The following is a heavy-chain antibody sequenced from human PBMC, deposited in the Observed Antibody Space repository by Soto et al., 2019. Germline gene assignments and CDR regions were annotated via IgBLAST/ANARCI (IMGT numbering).Heavy chain of an antibody. CDR2: IGLSGDTI. CDR1: GFSFTNYE. Sequence: GGSLRLSCAVSGFSFTNYEMNWVRQAPGKGLEWIAYIGLSGDTIYYADSVKGRFTISRDHAKNSLELQMNSLRADDTALYYCARESFSASPNFFDYWGQGTQVTVSS. V-gene: IGHV3-48*03. CDR3: ARESFSASPNFFDY. D-gene: IGHD3-16*01. J-gene: IGHJ4*02.